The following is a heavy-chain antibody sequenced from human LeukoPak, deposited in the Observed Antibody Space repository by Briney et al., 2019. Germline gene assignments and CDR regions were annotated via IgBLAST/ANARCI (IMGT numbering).Heavy chain of an antibody. CDR1: GFTFSTYW. CDR2: IDGDASDK. Sequence: GGSLRLSCAASGFTFSTYWMSWVRQAPGKGLEWVANIDGDASDKNYVDSVKGRFAISRDNAKNSLYLQMTSLRVEDTAIYYCARSLWPEDYWGQGTLVTVSS. D-gene: IGHD2/OR15-2a*01. CDR3: ARSLWPEDY. J-gene: IGHJ4*02. V-gene: IGHV3-7*01.